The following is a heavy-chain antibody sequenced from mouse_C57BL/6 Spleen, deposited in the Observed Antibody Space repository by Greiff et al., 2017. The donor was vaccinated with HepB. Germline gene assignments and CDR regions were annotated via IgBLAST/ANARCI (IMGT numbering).Heavy chain of an antibody. CDR1: GFNIKDDY. CDR2: IDPENGDT. CDR3: TAGYDVEVPKNY. D-gene: IGHD2-12*01. V-gene: IGHV14-4*01. Sequence: EVQLQQSGAELVRPGASVKLSCTASGFNIKDDYMHWVKQRPEQGLEWIGWIDPENGDTEYASKFQGKANITADTSSNTAYLQRSSLTSEDTAVYYCTAGYDVEVPKNYWGQGTTLTVSS. J-gene: IGHJ2*01.